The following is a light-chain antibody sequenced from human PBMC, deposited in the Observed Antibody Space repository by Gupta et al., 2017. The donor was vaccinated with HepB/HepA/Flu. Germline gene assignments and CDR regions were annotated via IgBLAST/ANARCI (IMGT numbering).Light chain of an antibody. CDR1: QSVLYSSNNKNY. Sequence: DIMMTQSPASLAVCPGERAPSNCKSSQSVLYSSNNKNYLAWYQQKPGQPPKLLIYWASTRESGVPDRFSGSGSGTDFTLTISSLQAEDVAVYYCQQYYSTPLTFGGGTKVEIK. J-gene: IGKJ4*01. V-gene: IGKV4-1*01. CDR2: WAS. CDR3: QQYYSTPLT.